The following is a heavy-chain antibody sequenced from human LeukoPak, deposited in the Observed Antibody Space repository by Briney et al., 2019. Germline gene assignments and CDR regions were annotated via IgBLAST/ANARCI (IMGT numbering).Heavy chain of an antibody. CDR3: AKDITEYSISSGDY. CDR1: GFTFDDYA. D-gene: IGHD6-6*01. V-gene: IGHV3-9*01. J-gene: IGHJ4*02. CDR2: ISWNSGSI. Sequence: GGSLRLSCAASGFTFDDYAMHWVRQAPGKGLEWVSGISWNSGSIGYADSVKGRFTISRDNAKNSLYLQMNSLRAEDTALYYCAKDITEYSISSGDYWGQGTLVTVSS.